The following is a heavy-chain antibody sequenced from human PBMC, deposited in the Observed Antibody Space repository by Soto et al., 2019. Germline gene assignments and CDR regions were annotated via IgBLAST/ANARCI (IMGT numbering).Heavy chain of an antibody. CDR2: TYYRSKWYN. J-gene: IGHJ3*02. Sequence: SQTLSLTCAISGDSVSSNSASWNLIRQSPSRGLGWLGRTYYRSKWYNDYAVSVKSRITINPDTSKNQFSLQLNSVTPEDTAVYYCAREEAAYYDILTGYYMWSDAFDIWGQGTMVTVSS. V-gene: IGHV6-1*01. CDR3: AREEAAYYDILTGYYMWSDAFDI. CDR1: GDSVSSNSAS. D-gene: IGHD3-9*01.